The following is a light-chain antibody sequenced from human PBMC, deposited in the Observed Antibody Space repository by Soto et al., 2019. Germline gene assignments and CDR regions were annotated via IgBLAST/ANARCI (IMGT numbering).Light chain of an antibody. V-gene: IGLV1-44*01. Sequence: QSLLTQPPSASATPGQRVTVSCSGTSSNIGSNTVHWYQQLPGTAPRLIIYSTNKRPSGVPDRFSGSKSGTSASLAISGLQSEAEADYYCAVWDDSLDSFVFGTGTKVTVL. CDR1: SSNIGSNT. CDR2: STN. J-gene: IGLJ1*01. CDR3: AVWDDSLDSFV.